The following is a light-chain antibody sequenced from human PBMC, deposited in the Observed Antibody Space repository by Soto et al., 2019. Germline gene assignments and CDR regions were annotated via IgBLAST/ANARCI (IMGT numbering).Light chain of an antibody. V-gene: IGKV3-20*01. CDR1: QSVSNTY. CDR2: GAS. CDR3: QEFSSYPLT. J-gene: IGKJ4*01. Sequence: IVLAQSPAPLPLSPGETATLSCRPSQSVSNTYLAWYQQKPGQAPRLLIYGASGRATAIPDRFSGSGSGTEFTLIINRLEPEDFAVYYCQEFSSYPLTFGGGTKVDIK.